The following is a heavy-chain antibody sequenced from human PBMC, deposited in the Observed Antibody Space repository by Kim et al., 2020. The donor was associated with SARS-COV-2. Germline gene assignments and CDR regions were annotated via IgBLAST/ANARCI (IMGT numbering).Heavy chain of an antibody. Sequence: SETLSLTCAVYGGSFSGYYWSWIRQPPGKGLEWIGEINHSGSTNYNPSLKSRVTISVDTSKNQFSLKLSSVTAADTAVYYCARGIGGTTGTPRGYMDVWGKGTTVTVSS. V-gene: IGHV4-34*01. J-gene: IGHJ6*03. CDR2: INHSGST. CDR1: GGSFSGYY. D-gene: IGHD1-1*01. CDR3: ARGIGGTTGTPRGYMDV.